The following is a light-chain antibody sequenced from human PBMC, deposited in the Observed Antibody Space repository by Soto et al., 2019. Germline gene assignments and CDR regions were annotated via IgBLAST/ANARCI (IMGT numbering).Light chain of an antibody. CDR3: QHYKSYSPWT. Sequence: DIQMTQSPSTLSASVGDRVTITCRASQRISNWLAWYQQKPGKAPKLLIYDASSLETGVPSRFSGSGSGTEFTLTISSLQPDDFATYYCQHYKSYSPWTFGQGTKVEIK. CDR2: DAS. V-gene: IGKV1-5*01. CDR1: QRISNW. J-gene: IGKJ1*01.